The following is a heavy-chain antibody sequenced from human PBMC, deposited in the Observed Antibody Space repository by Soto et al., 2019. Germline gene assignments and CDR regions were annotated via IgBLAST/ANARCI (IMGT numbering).Heavy chain of an antibody. V-gene: IGHV4-31*03. J-gene: IGHJ4*02. CDR1: GGSISSGGYY. CDR2: IYYSGST. CDR3: ARSPEATVTAFDY. D-gene: IGHD4-17*01. Sequence: QVQLQESGPGLVKPSQTLALTCTVSGGSISSGGYYWSWIRQHPGKGLEWFGYIYYSGSTYYNPYLRSRVSIPVDTSKNQFSLKLSSVTAADTAVYYCARSPEATVTAFDYWGQGTLVTVSS.